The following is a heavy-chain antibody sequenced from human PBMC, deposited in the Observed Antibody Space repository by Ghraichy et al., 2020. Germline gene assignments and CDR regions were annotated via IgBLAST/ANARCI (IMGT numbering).Heavy chain of an antibody. Sequence: RGSLRLSCAASGFTFSIYSMNWVRRAPGKGLEWVSFISASSSHIYDADAVKGRFTISRDNAKNLLYLQMNNLRAEDTAVYYCARHVETSMVTAYFGYWGQGTQVTVSS. V-gene: IGHV3-21*01. CDR3: ARHVETSMVTAYFGY. D-gene: IGHD5-18*01. J-gene: IGHJ4*02. CDR2: ISASSSHI. CDR1: GFTFSIYS.